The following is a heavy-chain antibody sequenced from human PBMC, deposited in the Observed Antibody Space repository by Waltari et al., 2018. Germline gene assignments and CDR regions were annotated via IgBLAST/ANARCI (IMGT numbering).Heavy chain of an antibody. V-gene: IGHV1-69*12. CDR1: EGHFSSFA. CDR3: AAYTGGNLNYYYYIDV. J-gene: IGHJ6*03. Sequence: QVQLLQSGAEVKKPGSSVTVSCQAYEGHFSSFAFSWVRQAPGQGLEWMGWFVPFYGTPHYAHKFRDRLSITADESTSTAYMELSSLTSEDTALYYCAAYTGGNLNYYYYIDVWGKGTTVTVSS. CDR2: FVPFYGTP. D-gene: IGHD2-8*02.